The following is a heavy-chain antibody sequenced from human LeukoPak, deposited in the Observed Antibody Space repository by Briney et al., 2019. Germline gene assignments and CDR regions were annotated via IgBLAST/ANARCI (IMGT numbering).Heavy chain of an antibody. J-gene: IGHJ4*02. Sequence: GGSLRLSCAASGFTFSNYWIHWVRQAPGKGLVWVSRVSGDGYSTTYADSVKGRFTISRDNAKNTLYLQINSLRAEDTAVYYCARSSSGYSYGHDYWGQGTLVTVSS. CDR1: GFTFSNYW. CDR3: ARSSSGYSYGHDY. CDR2: VSGDGYST. V-gene: IGHV3-74*01. D-gene: IGHD5-18*01.